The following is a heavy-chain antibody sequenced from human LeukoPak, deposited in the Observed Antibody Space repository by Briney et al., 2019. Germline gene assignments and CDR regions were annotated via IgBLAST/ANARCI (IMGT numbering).Heavy chain of an antibody. V-gene: IGHV3-23*01. D-gene: IGHD5-12*01. CDR3: ARAGQPNTAYGYDQHYFDY. J-gene: IGHJ4*02. CDR2: ISGSGDRT. CDR1: GFTFSHYA. Sequence: GGSLRLSCADSGFTFSHYAMTWVRQAPGKGLEWVSTISGSGDRTYYADSVKGRFTISRDNSKNTLSLHMTGLTAEDAALYYCARAGQPNTAYGYDQHYFDYWGQGTRVTVSS.